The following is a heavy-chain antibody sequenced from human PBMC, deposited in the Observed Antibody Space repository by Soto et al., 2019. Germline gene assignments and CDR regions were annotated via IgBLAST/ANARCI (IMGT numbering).Heavy chain of an antibody. D-gene: IGHD4-17*01. J-gene: IGHJ4*02. Sequence: SETLSLTCAVSGGSISSGGYSWSWIRQPPGKGLEWIGYIYHSGSTYYNPSLKSRVTISVDRPKNQFSLKLSPVTAADTAVYYCARGALTKYDYGGNSGGHFDYWGQGTLVTVSS. CDR2: IYHSGST. CDR1: GGSISSGGYS. CDR3: ARGALTKYDYGGNSGGHFDY. V-gene: IGHV4-30-2*01.